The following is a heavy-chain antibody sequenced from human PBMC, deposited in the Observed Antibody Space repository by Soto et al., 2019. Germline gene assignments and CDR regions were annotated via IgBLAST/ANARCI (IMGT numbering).Heavy chain of an antibody. J-gene: IGHJ4*02. CDR2: INHSGST. D-gene: IGHD6-13*01. Sequence: QVQLQQWGAGLLKPSETLSLTCAVYGGSFSGYYWSWIRQPPGKGLEWIGEINHSGSTNYNPSLKRRVTISVDTSKNQFSLKLSSVTAADTAVYYCARGLWGSRFDYWGQGTLVTVSS. V-gene: IGHV4-34*01. CDR1: GGSFSGYY. CDR3: ARGLWGSRFDY.